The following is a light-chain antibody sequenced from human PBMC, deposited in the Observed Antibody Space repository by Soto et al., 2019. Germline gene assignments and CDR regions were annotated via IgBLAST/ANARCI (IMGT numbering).Light chain of an antibody. V-gene: IGKV1-39*01. CDR2: AAS. J-gene: IGKJ1*01. CDR1: QSISSN. CDR3: QQSYRSPPT. Sequence: DIQMTQSPSSLSASVGDRVTLTCRASQSISSNLNWYQQKPGKVPKLLIYAASSLQSGVPSRFSGSGSGTDFTFTISSLQPEDFVTYYCQQSYRSPPTFGQGTKVEIK.